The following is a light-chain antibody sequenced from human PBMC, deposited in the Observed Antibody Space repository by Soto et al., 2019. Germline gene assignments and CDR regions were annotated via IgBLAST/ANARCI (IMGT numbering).Light chain of an antibody. CDR1: QSVGSY. V-gene: IGKV3-11*01. CDR3: QQRSDWLT. Sequence: TVSTPYPATLSWCPGQDAILSSRGSQSVGSYLAWYQQKPGQAPRLLIYDASNRATGIPARFSGGGSGTDFTLSISSLEPEDFAVYYCQQRSDWLTFGGGTKVDI. J-gene: IGKJ4*01. CDR2: DAS.